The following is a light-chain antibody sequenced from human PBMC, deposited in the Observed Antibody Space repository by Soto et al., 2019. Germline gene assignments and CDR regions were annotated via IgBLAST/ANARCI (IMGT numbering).Light chain of an antibody. Sequence: EIVMTQSPATLSVSPGERATLSCRASQSVSSNLAWYQQKPGQAPRLLIYGASTRATGIPARFSGSGSGTEFTLTISSLPAEDFAIYYCLQYYNPPSAFGQGTKVEIK. J-gene: IGKJ1*01. CDR3: LQYYNPPSA. CDR1: QSVSSN. CDR2: GAS. V-gene: IGKV3-15*01.